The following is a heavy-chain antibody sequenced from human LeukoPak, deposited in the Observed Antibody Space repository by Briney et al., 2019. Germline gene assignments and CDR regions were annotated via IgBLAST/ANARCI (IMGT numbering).Heavy chain of an antibody. CDR3: ARRPPTAMVTYYFDY. CDR2: IYPGDSDT. J-gene: IGHJ4*02. D-gene: IGHD5-18*01. CDR1: GYSFTSYW. V-gene: IGHV5-51*01. Sequence: GESLKISCKGSGYSFTSYWIGWVRQMPGKGLEWMGIIYPGDSDTRYSPSFQGQVTISADKSISTAYLQWSSLKASDTAMYYCARRPPTAMVTYYFDYWGQGTLVTVSS.